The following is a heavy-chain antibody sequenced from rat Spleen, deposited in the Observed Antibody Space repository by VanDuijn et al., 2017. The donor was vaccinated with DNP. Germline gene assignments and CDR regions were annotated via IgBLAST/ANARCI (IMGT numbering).Heavy chain of an antibody. CDR2: ISTGGGNT. V-gene: IGHV5S13*01. D-gene: IGHD4-3*01. CDR3: TRRFRDTRAMDA. Sequence: EVQLVESGGGLVQPGRSLKLSCAASGFTFSNYGMAWVRQAPTKGLEWVASISTGGGNTYYRDSVKGRFTISRDNAKSTLYLQMNSLRSEDTATYYCTRRFRDTRAMDAWGQGISVTVSS. J-gene: IGHJ4*01. CDR1: GFTFSNYG.